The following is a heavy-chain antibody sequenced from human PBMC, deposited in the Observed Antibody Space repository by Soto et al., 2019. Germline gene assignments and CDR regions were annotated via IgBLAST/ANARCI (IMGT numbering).Heavy chain of an antibody. D-gene: IGHD4-17*01. J-gene: IGHJ4*02. V-gene: IGHV4-39*01. Sequence: ETLSLTCTVSGGSLTSNSYYWGWIRQPPGKGLEWIGSFYYSQSTYFNPSLKSRVTISVETSKNQYSLKLSAVTAADTAVYYCARRSTVTYDYWGQGILVTVSS. CDR3: ARRSTVTYDY. CDR2: FYYSQST. CDR1: GGSLTSNSYY.